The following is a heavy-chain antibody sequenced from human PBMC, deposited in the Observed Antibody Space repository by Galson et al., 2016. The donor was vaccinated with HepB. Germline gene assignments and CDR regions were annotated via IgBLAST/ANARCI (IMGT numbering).Heavy chain of an antibody. D-gene: IGHD5-18*01. Sequence: SLRLSCAASGFRFSDHYMSWIRQVPGKGLESIARISSGGGPTYYAESVRGRFTSSRDDAKNSLYLQLNSLRAEDTAVYFCARDPDTASKVDVWGQGTSVIVSS. CDR1: GFRFSDHY. CDR2: ISSGGGPT. V-gene: IGHV3-11*01. J-gene: IGHJ6*02. CDR3: ARDPDTASKVDV.